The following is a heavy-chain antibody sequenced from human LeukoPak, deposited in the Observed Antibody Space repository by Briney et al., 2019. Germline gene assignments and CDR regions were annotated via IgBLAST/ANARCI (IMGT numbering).Heavy chain of an antibody. V-gene: IGHV4-38-2*02. D-gene: IGHD6-13*01. CDR2: IYHSGST. CDR1: GYSISSGYY. Sequence: SETLSLTCTVSGYSISSGYYWGWLRQPPGRGLEWIGTIYHSGSTYYNPSLKSRVTISVDTSKNQFSLKLSSVTAADTAVYFRARAYSSSWYFNWFDPWGQGTQVTVSS. J-gene: IGHJ5*02. CDR3: ARAYSSSWYFNWFDP.